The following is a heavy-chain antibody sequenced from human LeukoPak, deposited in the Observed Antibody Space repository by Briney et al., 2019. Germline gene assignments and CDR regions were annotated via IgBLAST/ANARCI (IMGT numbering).Heavy chain of an antibody. Sequence: PGGSLRLSCAASGFTFSNSAMNWVRQAPGKGLEWVSTLSGSGITTYYADSMKGRFTISRDNSKNTLYLQMNSLRAEDTAVYYCAKGIYSSGWSYFDYWGHGTLVTVSS. CDR3: AKGIYSSGWSYFDY. J-gene: IGHJ4*01. CDR2: LSGSGITT. D-gene: IGHD6-19*01. CDR1: GFTFSNSA. V-gene: IGHV3-23*01.